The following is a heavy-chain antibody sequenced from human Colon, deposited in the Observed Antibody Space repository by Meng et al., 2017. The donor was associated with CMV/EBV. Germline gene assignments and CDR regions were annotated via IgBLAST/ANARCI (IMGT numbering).Heavy chain of an antibody. V-gene: IGHV1-18*01. D-gene: IGHD5-24*01. Sequence: SGSTLTHYGITWVRQAPGHGLEWVGWISGYNGNTHNAQKVQGRVTMTIDISASTAYMELGSLRSDDTAIYYCAQNKRDAYNAYYFDYWGQGTLVTVSS. CDR1: GSTLTHYG. CDR3: AQNKRDAYNAYYFDY. J-gene: IGHJ4*02. CDR2: ISGYNGNT.